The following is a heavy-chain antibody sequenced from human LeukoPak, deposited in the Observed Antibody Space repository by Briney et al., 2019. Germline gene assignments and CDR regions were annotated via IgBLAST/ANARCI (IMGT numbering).Heavy chain of an antibody. CDR1: GFTFSSYN. V-gene: IGHV3-21*04. Sequence: GGSLRLSCAASGFTFSSYNMNWVRQAPGKGLEWVSSISTSSSYIYYADSVKGRFTISRDNSKNTLYLQMNSLRAEDTAVYYCAKAQQLVYFDYWGQGTLVTVSS. CDR2: ISTSSSYI. D-gene: IGHD6-13*01. CDR3: AKAQQLVYFDY. J-gene: IGHJ4*02.